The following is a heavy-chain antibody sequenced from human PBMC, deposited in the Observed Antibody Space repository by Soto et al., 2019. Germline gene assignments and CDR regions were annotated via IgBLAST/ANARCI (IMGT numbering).Heavy chain of an antibody. Sequence: QLQLQESGPGLVKPSETLSLTCNVSGGSISSSRSYWAWFRQPPGKELEWIATIFYAGNTYYNPSLKSRVTVSVDTSKNPFSLKLDSVTAADTAVYYCARQAAAPGIDLWFDPWGQGTLVTVSS. D-gene: IGHD6-13*01. V-gene: IGHV4-39*01. CDR3: ARQAAAPGIDLWFDP. CDR1: GGSISSSRSY. J-gene: IGHJ5*02. CDR2: IFYAGNT.